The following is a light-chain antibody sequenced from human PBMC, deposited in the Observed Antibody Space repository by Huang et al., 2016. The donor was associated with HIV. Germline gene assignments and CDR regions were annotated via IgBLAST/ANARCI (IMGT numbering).Light chain of an antibody. CDR2: AAS. Sequence: EIVLTQSPGTLSLSPGERATLSCRASQSVSSSYLAWYQHKPGQAPRLLVYAASSRATGIPARFSGSGSGTDFALTSSRLEPEDFAVYYCQQYGDSPITFGQGTRLEIK. V-gene: IGKV3-20*01. CDR3: QQYGDSPIT. CDR1: QSVSSSY. J-gene: IGKJ5*01.